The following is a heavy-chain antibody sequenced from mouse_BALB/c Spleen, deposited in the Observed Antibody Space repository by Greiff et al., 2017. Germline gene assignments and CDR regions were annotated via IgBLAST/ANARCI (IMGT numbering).Heavy chain of an antibody. CDR1: GFTFSSYT. D-gene: IGHD1-1*01. V-gene: IGHV5-12-2*01. J-gene: IGHJ2*01. CDR2: ISNGGGST. Sequence: EVQGVESGGGLVQPGGSLKLSCAASGFTFSSYTMSWVRQTPEKRLEWVAYISNGGGSTYYPDTVKGRFTISRDNAKNTLYLQMSSLKSEDTAMYYCARHNGSDYFDYWGQGTTLTVSS. CDR3: ARHNGSDYFDY.